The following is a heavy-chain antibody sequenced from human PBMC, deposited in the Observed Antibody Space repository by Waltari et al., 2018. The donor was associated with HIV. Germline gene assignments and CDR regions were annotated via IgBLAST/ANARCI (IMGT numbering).Heavy chain of an antibody. V-gene: IGHV4-34*01. Sequence: VRLDQWGSGLLTPSQTLSLTCAVYGGSFHGSFWNWVRRTPGRGLEWIGDGNYRGDTNYNPSLKSRASLSSDTSKNQFSLRLTSLTAADSATYYCARAYNSGPTPHNYYYYGIDVWGRGTTVIVSS. CDR3: ARAYNSGPTPHNYYYYGIDV. CDR1: GGSFHGSF. J-gene: IGHJ6*02. D-gene: IGHD6-19*01. CDR2: GNYRGDT.